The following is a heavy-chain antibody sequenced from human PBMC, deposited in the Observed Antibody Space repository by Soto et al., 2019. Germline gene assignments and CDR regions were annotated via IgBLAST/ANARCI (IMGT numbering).Heavy chain of an antibody. CDR3: ARSSISGIFDYYY. V-gene: IGHV1-18*01. D-gene: IGHD5-12*01. CDR1: GYTFTDNG. Sequence: QVPLVQSGAEVKKPGASVKVSCKASGYTFTDNGVSWMRQAPGQGREWMGWINPNNGNTKYAQNFQGRVTMTTDTSTSTAYVELRSLRSDDTAMYYCARSSISGIFDYYYWGQGTLVTVSS. CDR2: INPNNGNT. J-gene: IGHJ4*02.